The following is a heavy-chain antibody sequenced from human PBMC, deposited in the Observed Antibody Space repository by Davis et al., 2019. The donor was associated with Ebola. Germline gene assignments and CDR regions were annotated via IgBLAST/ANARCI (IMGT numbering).Heavy chain of an antibody. D-gene: IGHD3-3*01. V-gene: IGHV4-59*02. CDR3: ARGIVLRFLEWSSNYFDY. J-gene: IGHJ4*02. CDR1: GDSVRRFY. CDR2: IYYSGST. Sequence: MPSETLSLTCTVPGDSVRRFYWSWIRQSPGKGLEWIGYIYYSGSTNYNPSLKSRVTISVDTSKNQFSLKLSSVTAADTAVYYCARGIVLRFLEWSSNYFDYWGQGTLVTVSS.